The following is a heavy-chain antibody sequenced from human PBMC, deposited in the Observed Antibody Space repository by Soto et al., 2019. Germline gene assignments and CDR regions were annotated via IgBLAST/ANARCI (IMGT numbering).Heavy chain of an antibody. CDR2: IYYSGST. CDR1: GGSISSSSYY. CDR3: AGGYCSSTSCYHPFDY. Sequence: LSLTCTVSGGSISSSSYYWGWIRQPPGKGLEWIGSIYYSGSTYYNPSLKSRVTISVDTSKNQFSLKLSSVTAADTAVYYCAGGYCSSTSCYHPFDYWGQGALVTVS. D-gene: IGHD2-2*01. J-gene: IGHJ4*02. V-gene: IGHV4-39*01.